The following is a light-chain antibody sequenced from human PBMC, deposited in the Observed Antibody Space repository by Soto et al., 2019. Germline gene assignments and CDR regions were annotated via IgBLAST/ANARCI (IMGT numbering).Light chain of an antibody. CDR3: QSYDSSLSPVV. CDR2: GNS. Sequence: QSVLTQPPSVSGAPGQRVTISCTGSSSNIGAGYDVHWYQQLPGTAPKLLIYGNSNRPSGVPDRFSGSKSGTSASLAITGLQAEDEADYYCQSYDSSLSPVVFGGGTQLIVL. J-gene: IGLJ2*01. V-gene: IGLV1-40*01. CDR1: SSNIGAGYD.